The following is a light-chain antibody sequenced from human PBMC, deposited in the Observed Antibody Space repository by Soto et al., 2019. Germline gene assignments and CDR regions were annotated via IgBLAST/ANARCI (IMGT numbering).Light chain of an antibody. CDR1: QSLLNKNGRNC. Sequence: DIVMTQSPVSLPVTPGEPASISCRSSQSLLNKNGRNCVDWYLLKPGQSPQLLIHLGSIRASGVPDRFSGSGSGTDFTLKISRVEADDVGVYYCMQALQAPPTFGGGTKVEIK. J-gene: IGKJ4*01. CDR2: LGS. V-gene: IGKV2-28*01. CDR3: MQALQAPPT.